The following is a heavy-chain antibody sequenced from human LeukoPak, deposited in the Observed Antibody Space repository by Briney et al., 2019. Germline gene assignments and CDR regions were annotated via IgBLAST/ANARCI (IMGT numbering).Heavy chain of an antibody. CDR2: IKEDGSAK. CDR1: GFTFSNNW. CDR3: ARDLMGIAYRGAFYY. V-gene: IGHV3-7*03. Sequence: PGGSLRLSCAASGFTFSNNWMDWVRQAPGKGLEWVANIKEDGSAKYYVDSVKGRFTISRDNAKNSLYLQMNSLRAEDTAVYYCARDLMGIAYRGAFYYWGQGTLVTVSS. D-gene: IGHD6-13*01. J-gene: IGHJ4*02.